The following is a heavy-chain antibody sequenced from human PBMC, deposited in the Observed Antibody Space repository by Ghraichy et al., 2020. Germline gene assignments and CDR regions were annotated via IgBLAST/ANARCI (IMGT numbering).Heavy chain of an antibody. CDR1: GGSLSSSDW. V-gene: IGHV4/OR15-8*01. CDR3: ARLPTYCGGDACYRPGHFYYYMDV. D-gene: IGHD2-21*01. CDR2: ICHTGIT. J-gene: IGHJ6*03. Sequence: SETLSLTCVVSGGSLSSSDWWTWVRQTPGRGLGWFGEICHTGITNYRPSLKSRVTMSLDKSKGQFSLTLSSLNAADPAVYYCARLPTYCGGDACYRPGHFYYYMDVWGKGTTVTVSS.